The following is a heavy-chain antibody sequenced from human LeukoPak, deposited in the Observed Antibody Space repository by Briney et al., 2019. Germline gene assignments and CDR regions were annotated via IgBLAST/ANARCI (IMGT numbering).Heavy chain of an antibody. CDR1: GGSISSYY. Sequence: SETLSLTCTVSGGSISSYYWSWIRQPPGKGLEWIGYIYYSGSTNYDPSLKSRVTISVDTSKNQFSLKLSSVTAADTAVYYCARGSITMIVVVIMGAFDIWGQGTMVTVSS. CDR3: ARGSITMIVVVIMGAFDI. J-gene: IGHJ3*02. V-gene: IGHV4-59*12. D-gene: IGHD3-22*01. CDR2: IYYSGST.